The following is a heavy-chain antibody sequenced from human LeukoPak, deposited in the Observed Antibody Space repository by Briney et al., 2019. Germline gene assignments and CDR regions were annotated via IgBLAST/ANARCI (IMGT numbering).Heavy chain of an antibody. J-gene: IGHJ4*02. CDR3: ARDAKIGSYSSFDS. CDR1: GFTFSIYA. Sequence: GGSLRLSCEASGFTFSIYAMSWVRQAPGKGLEWLSIMSGAGGRIEYADSVKGRFTISRDNSKNTLFLQMNSLRAEDTAVYYCARDAKIGSYSSFDSWGQGTLVTVSS. CDR2: MSGAGGRI. D-gene: IGHD1-26*01. V-gene: IGHV3-23*01.